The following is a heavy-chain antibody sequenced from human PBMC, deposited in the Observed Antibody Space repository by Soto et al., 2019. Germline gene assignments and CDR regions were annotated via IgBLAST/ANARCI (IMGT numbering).Heavy chain of an antibody. J-gene: IGHJ5*02. CDR3: AKDHGNTAMVTNWFDP. CDR2: ISGSGGST. Sequence: GGSLRLSCAASGFTFSSYAMSWVRQAPGKGLEWVSAISGSGGSTYYADSVKGRFTISRDNYKNTLYLQMNSLRAEDTAVYYCAKDHGNTAMVTNWFDPWVQGTMVTVSA. V-gene: IGHV3-23*01. D-gene: IGHD5-18*01. CDR1: GFTFSSYA.